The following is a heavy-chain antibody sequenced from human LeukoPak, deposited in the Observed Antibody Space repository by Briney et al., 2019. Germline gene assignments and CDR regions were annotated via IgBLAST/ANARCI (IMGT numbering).Heavy chain of an antibody. CDR2: ISYDGPNK. CDR3: ARGVRIAVAGYIDY. V-gene: IGHV3-30*04. D-gene: IGHD6-19*01. CDR1: GFTFSTYA. J-gene: IGHJ4*02. Sequence: GGSLRLSCAVSGFTFSTYAMHWVRQAPGKGLEWVAAISYDGPNKRYADSVKGRFTISRDNSKNTLYLQMNSLRAEDTAVYYCARGVRIAVAGYIDYWGQGTPVTVSS.